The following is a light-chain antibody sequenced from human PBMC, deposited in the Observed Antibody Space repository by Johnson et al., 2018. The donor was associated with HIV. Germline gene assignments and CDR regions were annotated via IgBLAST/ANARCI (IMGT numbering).Light chain of an antibody. J-gene: IGLJ1*01. CDR2: END. CDR3: GTWDSSLSAHYV. CDR1: SSNIGSNY. V-gene: IGLV1-51*02. Sequence: QSVLTQPPSVSAAPGQKVTISCSGGSSNIGSNYVSWYKQLPGTAPKLLIYENDKRPSGIRDRFSGSKSGTAATLAITGLQTGDEADYYCGTWDSSLSAHYVFGAGTKITVL.